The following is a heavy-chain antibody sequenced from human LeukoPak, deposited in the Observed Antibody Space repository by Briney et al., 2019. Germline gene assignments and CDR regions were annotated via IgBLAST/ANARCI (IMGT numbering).Heavy chain of an antibody. V-gene: IGHV3-30*18. J-gene: IGHJ4*02. CDR3: AKVGGLLWFGEFHFDY. D-gene: IGHD3-10*01. Sequence: GRSLRLSCAASGFTFSSYGMHWVRKAPGKGLEWVAVISYDGSNKYYADSVKGRFTISRDNSKNTLYLQMNSLRAEDTAVYYCAKVGGLLWFGEFHFDYWGQGTLVTVPS. CDR1: GFTFSSYG. CDR2: ISYDGSNK.